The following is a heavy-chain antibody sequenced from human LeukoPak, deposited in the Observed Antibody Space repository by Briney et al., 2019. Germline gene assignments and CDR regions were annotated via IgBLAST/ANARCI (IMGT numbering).Heavy chain of an antibody. D-gene: IGHD3-22*01. J-gene: IGHJ4*02. V-gene: IGHV3-30*02. Sequence: PGESLRLSCAASGFTFSSYGMHWVRQAPGKGLEWVAFIRFDGSNQYYADSVKGRFTISRDNSKNTLYLQMNSLRAEDTAVYYCAREDYYDSSGYYPGQPFDYWGQGTLVTVSS. CDR3: AREDYYDSSGYYPGQPFDY. CDR2: IRFDGSNQ. CDR1: GFTFSSYG.